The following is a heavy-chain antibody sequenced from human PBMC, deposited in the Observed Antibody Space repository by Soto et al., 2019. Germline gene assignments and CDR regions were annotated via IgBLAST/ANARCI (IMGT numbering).Heavy chain of an antibody. J-gene: IGHJ2*01. CDR2: IKSKTDGGTT. V-gene: IGHV3-15*01. Sequence: GGSLRLSCAASGFTFSNAWMSWVRQAPGKGLEWVGRIKSKTDGGTTDYAAPVKGRFTISRDDSKNTLYLQMNSLKTEDTAVYYCTNQLGDWYFDLWGRGTLVTVSS. CDR3: TNQLGDWYFDL. CDR1: GFTFSNAW. D-gene: IGHD1-1*01.